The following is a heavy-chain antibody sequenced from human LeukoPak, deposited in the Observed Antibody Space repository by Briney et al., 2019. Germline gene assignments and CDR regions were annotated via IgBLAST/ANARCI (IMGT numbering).Heavy chain of an antibody. CDR3: ARGQGGPGSHDYYYYGMDV. CDR2: MNPNSGNT. V-gene: IGHV1-8*01. D-gene: IGHD3-10*01. J-gene: IGHJ6*02. CDR1: GYTFTSYD. Sequence: ASVKVSCKASGYTFTSYDINWVRQATGQGLEWMGWMNPNSGNTGYAQKFQGRVTMTRNTSISTAYMELSSLRSEDTAVYYCARGQGGPGSHDYYYYGMDVWGQGTTVTVSS.